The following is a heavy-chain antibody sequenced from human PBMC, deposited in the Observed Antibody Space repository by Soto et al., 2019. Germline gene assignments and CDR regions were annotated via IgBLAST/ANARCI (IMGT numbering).Heavy chain of an antibody. J-gene: IGHJ4*02. D-gene: IGHD3-10*01. V-gene: IGHV3-30*18. Sequence: GGSLRLSCAASGFTFRSYGMHWVRQPPGKGLEWVALISYDGRNKYYADSVKGRFTISRDSSRNTLYLQMNSLRAEDTAGYYCAKDPTITAPFDYWGQGTLVTVSS. CDR3: AKDPTITAPFDY. CDR2: ISYDGRNK. CDR1: GFTFRSYG.